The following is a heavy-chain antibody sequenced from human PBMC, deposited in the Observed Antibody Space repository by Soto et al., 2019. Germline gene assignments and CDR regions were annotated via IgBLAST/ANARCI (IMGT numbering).Heavy chain of an antibody. Sequence: TLSLTCTVSGGSISSGGYYWSWIRQHPGKGLEWIGYIYYSGSTYYNPSLKSRVTISVDTSKNQFSLKLSSVTAADTAVYYCARGSHKSKVGYFDSWGQGTLVTVSS. D-gene: IGHD3-10*01. CDR1: GGSISSGGYY. CDR2: IYYSGST. V-gene: IGHV4-31*03. CDR3: ARGSHKSKVGYFDS. J-gene: IGHJ4*02.